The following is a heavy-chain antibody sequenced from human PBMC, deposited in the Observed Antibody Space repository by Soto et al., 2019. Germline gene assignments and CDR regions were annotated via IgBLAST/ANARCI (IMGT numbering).Heavy chain of an antibody. CDR1: GGSICNGGYY. D-gene: IGHD4-17*01. Sequence: QVQLQESGPGVMKPSQTLSLTCTVSGGSICNGGYYWSWIRQHPGKGLEWIGNIYHSGSTYYNPSLKSRVTIAVDTSKNLCSLKLSSVTAADTAVYYCPITSHSTVATFVYWGQGTLVTVSS. V-gene: IGHV4-31*03. CDR3: PITSHSTVATFVY. J-gene: IGHJ4*02. CDR2: IYHSGST.